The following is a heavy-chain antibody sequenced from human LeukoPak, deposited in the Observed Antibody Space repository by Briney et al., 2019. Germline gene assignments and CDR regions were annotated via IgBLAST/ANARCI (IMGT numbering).Heavy chain of an antibody. J-gene: IGHJ4*02. CDR3: AKINPDLWELLGSLDY. Sequence: QPGGSLRLSCAVSGSTSRNYGMSWVRQAPGKGLEWVSGITGSGGSTYYADSVKGRFTISRDNSKNTLYLQMNSLRAEDTAVYYCAKINPDLWELLGSLDYWGQGTLVTVSS. CDR2: ITGSGGST. CDR1: GSTSRNYG. V-gene: IGHV3-23*01. D-gene: IGHD1-26*01.